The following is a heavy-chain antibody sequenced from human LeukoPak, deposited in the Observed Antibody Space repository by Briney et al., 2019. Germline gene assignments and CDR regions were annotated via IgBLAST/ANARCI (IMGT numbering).Heavy chain of an antibody. V-gene: IGHV1-46*01. CDR3: ARDVQITPGIAAAVKYFDY. J-gene: IGHJ4*02. CDR1: GSTFTSYY. CDR2: INPSGGST. D-gene: IGHD6-13*01. Sequence: GASVKVSCKASGSTFTSYYMHWVRQAPGQGLEWMGIINPSGGSTSYAQKFQGRVTMTRDTSTSTVYMELSSLRSEDTAVYYCARDVQITPGIAAAVKYFDYWGQGTLVTVSS.